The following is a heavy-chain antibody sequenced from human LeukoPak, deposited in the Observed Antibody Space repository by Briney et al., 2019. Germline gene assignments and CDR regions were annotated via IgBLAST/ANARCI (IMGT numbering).Heavy chain of an antibody. J-gene: IGHJ4*01. V-gene: IGHV3-7*01. CDR1: GFTFTNNF. Sequence: GGSLRLSCAASGFTFTNNFMSWVRQVPGKGLEWVANIKQDGSETTYADSVRGRFTVFRDNAKDSVYLQMNSLRAEDSATYYCVREGFYFFDFWGQGTLVTVSS. CDR3: VREGFYFFDF. CDR2: IKQDGSET.